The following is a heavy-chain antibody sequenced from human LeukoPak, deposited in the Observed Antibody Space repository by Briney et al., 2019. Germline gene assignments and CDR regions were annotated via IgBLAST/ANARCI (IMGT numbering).Heavy chain of an antibody. CDR1: EYNFANYW. Sequence: GESLKISCQGFEYNFANYWIAWVRQMPGKGLEWMGVIWPDDSTTEYSPPFQGQVTISADQSINTAYLHWSSLEASDTAMYYCARLCCGRARCLKSQFSSGLDVWGQGTTVTVSS. D-gene: IGHD4/OR15-4a*01. J-gene: IGHJ6*02. CDR2: IWPDDSTT. CDR3: ARLCCGRARCLKSQFSSGLDV. V-gene: IGHV5-51*01.